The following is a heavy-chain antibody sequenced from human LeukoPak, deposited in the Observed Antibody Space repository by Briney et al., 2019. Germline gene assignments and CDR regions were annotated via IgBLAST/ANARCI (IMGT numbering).Heavy chain of an antibody. D-gene: IGHD5-24*01. J-gene: IGHJ4*02. CDR3: ASQGRWLQFPFDY. CDR2: IYGGGST. Sequence: GGSLRLSCAASGFTVSSNYMSWVRQAPGKGLEWVSVIYGGGSTYYADSVKGRFTISRHNSKNTLYLQMNSLRAEDTAVYYCASQGRWLQFPFDYWGQGTLVTVSS. V-gene: IGHV3-53*04. CDR1: GFTVSSNY.